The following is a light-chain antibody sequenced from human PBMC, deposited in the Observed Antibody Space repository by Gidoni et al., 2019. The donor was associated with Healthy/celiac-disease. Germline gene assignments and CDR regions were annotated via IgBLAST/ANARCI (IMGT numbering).Light chain of an antibody. V-gene: IGKV1-5*03. CDR1: QSIRSW. J-gene: IGKJ1*01. Sequence: DIQMTQSPSTLSASVGDRVTITCRASQSIRSWLAWYQQKPGKAPKLLIYKASSLESGVPSRFSGSGSGTEFTITISSLQPDDFATYYCQQYNSYSRTFXXXTKVEIK. CDR2: KAS. CDR3: QQYNSYSRT.